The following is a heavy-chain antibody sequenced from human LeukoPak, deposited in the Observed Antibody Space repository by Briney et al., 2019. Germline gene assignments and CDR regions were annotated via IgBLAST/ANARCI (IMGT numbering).Heavy chain of an antibody. V-gene: IGHV1-69*05. CDR2: IIPIFGTA. J-gene: IGHJ3*02. Sequence: GASVKVSCKASGGTFSSYAISWVRQAPGQGLEWMGGIIPIFGTANYAQKFQGGVTITTDESTSTAYMELSSLRSEDTAVYYCARSELIWVIVPAVGAFDIWGQGTMVTVSS. CDR1: GGTFSSYA. D-gene: IGHD2-2*01. CDR3: ARSELIWVIVPAVGAFDI.